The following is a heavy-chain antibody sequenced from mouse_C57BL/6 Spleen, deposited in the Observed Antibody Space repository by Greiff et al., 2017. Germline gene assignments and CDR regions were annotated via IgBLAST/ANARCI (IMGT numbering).Heavy chain of an antibody. CDR3: ASLEFGLPLIGYYVFYYFDY. V-gene: IGHV1-62-2*01. D-gene: IGHD2-3*01. CDR2: FYPGSGSI. CDR1: GYTFPEYT. J-gene: IGHJ2*01. Sequence: VKLQPSGAELVKPGASVKLSCRASGYTFPEYTIHWVKQRSGQGLEWIGWFYPGSGSIKYNEKFKDKDTLTADNSSSTVYIDLSRLTSEDSAVYFCASLEFGLPLIGYYVFYYFDYWGQGTTLTVSS.